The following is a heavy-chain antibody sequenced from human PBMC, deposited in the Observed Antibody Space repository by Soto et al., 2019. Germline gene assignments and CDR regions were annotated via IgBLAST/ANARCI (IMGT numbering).Heavy chain of an antibody. CDR3: ARDPIAVANNWFDP. D-gene: IGHD6-19*01. CDR2: IYRTGST. J-gene: IGHJ5*02. Sequence: PSETLSLTCAVSGGSFTSNNWWTWVRQPPGQGLEWIGEIYRTGSTNYNPSLKSRVTMSVDTSKNQFSLKLSSVTAADTAVYYCARDPIAVANNWFDPWGQGTLVTVSS. V-gene: IGHV4-4*02. CDR1: GGSFTSNNW.